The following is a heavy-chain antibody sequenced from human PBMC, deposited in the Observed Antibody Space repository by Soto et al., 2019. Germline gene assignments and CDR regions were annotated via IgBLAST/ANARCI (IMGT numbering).Heavy chain of an antibody. CDR3: ARDRLGFGDLDS. Sequence: EVHLAESGGRLVQPGGSLRLSCAASGLTFNTHAITWLRQVPGRGLEWVATVRSGGGATYYADSVRGGFTVSRANSEITLSLHMDSLRADDTARYYCARDRLGFGDLDSWGPVTLLTVSS. D-gene: IGHD3-10*01. CDR2: VRSGGGAT. J-gene: IGHJ4*02. CDR1: GLTFNTHA. V-gene: IGHV3-23*04.